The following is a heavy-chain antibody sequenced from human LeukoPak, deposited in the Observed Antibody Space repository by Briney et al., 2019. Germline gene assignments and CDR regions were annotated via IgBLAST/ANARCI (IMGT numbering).Heavy chain of an antibody. CDR3: ARGLYTSGTYYNFFDY. D-gene: IGHD3-10*01. Sequence: ETLSLTCTVSGGAISSSNYYWGWIRQAPGKGLEWVSVIFNGGSTYYADSVKGRFTISTDNSKNTLHLHMNSLTAEDTAVYYCARGLYTSGTYYNFFDYWAQGTLVTVSS. J-gene: IGHJ4*02. CDR1: GGAISSSNYY. V-gene: IGHV3-66*01. CDR2: IFNGGST.